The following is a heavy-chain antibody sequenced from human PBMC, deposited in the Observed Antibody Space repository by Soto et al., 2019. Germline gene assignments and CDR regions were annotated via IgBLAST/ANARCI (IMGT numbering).Heavy chain of an antibody. V-gene: IGHV3-23*01. CDR2: ISGSGGTT. CDR1: GFTFSSYA. Sequence: EVQLLESGGGLVQPGGSLRLSFAASGFTFSSYAMSWVRQAPGKGLEWVSAISGSGGTTYYADSVKGRFTFSRDNSTNTLYLQMNSLRAEDTAVYYCAKPANGWFSAFDIWGQGTMVTVSS. J-gene: IGHJ3*02. CDR3: AKPANGWFSAFDI. D-gene: IGHD6-19*01.